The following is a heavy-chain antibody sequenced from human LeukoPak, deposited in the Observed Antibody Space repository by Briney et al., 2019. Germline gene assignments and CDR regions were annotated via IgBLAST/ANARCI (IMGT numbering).Heavy chain of an antibody. Sequence: SETLSLTCAVCGGSFSGCSWSWIRQPPGKGLEWIGEITHSGSTNYNPSLTSRVTISVDTSKNQLSLKLTSVTAADTAVYYCARGSPPILFDYWGQGTLVTVSS. CDR2: ITHSGST. J-gene: IGHJ4*02. CDR1: GGSFSGCS. CDR3: ARGSPPILFDY. V-gene: IGHV4-34*01.